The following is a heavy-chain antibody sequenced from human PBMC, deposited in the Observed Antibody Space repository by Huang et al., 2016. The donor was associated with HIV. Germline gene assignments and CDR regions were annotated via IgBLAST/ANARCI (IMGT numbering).Heavy chain of an antibody. CDR1: GGTFDKYW. CDR2: STSGGSIA. V-gene: IGHV3-74*01. J-gene: IGHJ6*02. CDR3: ARAKGTASTTYFYYFGLDV. D-gene: IGHD1-26*01. Sequence: DVQLVESGGDIVQPGGSLRLSCAASGGTFDKYWMNWVRQAPGKGLVWFARSTSGGSIATYADFVKGRFTISRYNAQKVLYLEMNSLRGDDAGVYYCARAKGTASTTYFYYFGLDVWGQGTTVTVSS.